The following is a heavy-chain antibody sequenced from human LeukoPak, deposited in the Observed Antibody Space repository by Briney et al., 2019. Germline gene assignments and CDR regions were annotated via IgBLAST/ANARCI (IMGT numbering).Heavy chain of an antibody. CDR1: GGSFSGYY. CDR2: INHSGST. D-gene: IGHD3-10*01. CDR3: ARGPSITMVRLFDY. Sequence: PSETLSLTCAVYGGSFSGYYWSWIRQPQGKGLEWIGEINHSGSTNYNPSLKSRVTISVDTSKNQFSLKLSSVTAADTAVYYCARGPSITMVRLFDYWGQGTLVTVSS. V-gene: IGHV4-34*01. J-gene: IGHJ4*02.